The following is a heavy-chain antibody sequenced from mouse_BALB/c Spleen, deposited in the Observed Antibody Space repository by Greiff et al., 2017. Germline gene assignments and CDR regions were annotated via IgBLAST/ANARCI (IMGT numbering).Heavy chain of an antibody. V-gene: IGHV2-6-7*01. D-gene: IGHD2-1*01. CDR2: IWGDGST. CDR3: ARDLYGNYDDFYYAMDY. Sequence: QVQLQQSGPGLVAPSQSLSITCTVSGFSLTGYGVNWVRQPPGKGLEWLGMIWGDGSTDYNSALKSRLSISKDNSKSQVFLKMNSLQTDDTARYYCARDLYGNYDDFYYAMDYWGQGTSVTVSS. CDR1: GFSLTGYG. J-gene: IGHJ4*01.